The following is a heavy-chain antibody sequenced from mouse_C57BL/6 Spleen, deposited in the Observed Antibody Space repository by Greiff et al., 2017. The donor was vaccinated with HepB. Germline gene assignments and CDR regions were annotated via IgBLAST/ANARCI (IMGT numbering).Heavy chain of an antibody. CDR2: ISSGGSYT. J-gene: IGHJ3*01. V-gene: IGHV5-6*01. Sequence: EVMLVESGGDLVKPGGSLKLSCAASGFTFSSYGMSWVRQTPDKRLEWVATISSGGSYTYYPDSVKGRFTISRDNAKNTLYLQMSSLKSEDTAMYYCARHEAYWGQGTRVTVSA. CDR3: ARHEAY. CDR1: GFTFSSYG.